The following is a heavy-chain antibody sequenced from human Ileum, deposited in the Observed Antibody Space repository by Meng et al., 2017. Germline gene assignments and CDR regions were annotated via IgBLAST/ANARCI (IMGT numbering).Heavy chain of an antibody. Sequence: QVRLQQGGAGLLKPSEPLSLTCAVYGGSFSGYYWSWIRQPPGKGLEWIGEINHSGSTNYNPSLKSRVTISVDTSKNQFSLKLSSVTAADTAVYYCARNYYDSSGEDSNDYWGQGTLVTVSS. CDR3: ARNYYDSSGEDSNDY. V-gene: IGHV4-34*01. CDR1: GGSFSGYY. CDR2: INHSGST. D-gene: IGHD3-22*01. J-gene: IGHJ4*02.